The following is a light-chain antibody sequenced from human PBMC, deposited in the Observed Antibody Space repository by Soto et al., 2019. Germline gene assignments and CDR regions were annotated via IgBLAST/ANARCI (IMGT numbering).Light chain of an antibody. J-gene: IGKJ1*01. CDR1: QSISGS. V-gene: IGKV1-5*03. CDR2: AAS. CDR3: QQYNGYWT. Sequence: DIQMTQSPSTLSASVGDRVTITCRASQSISGSLAWYQQKPGKAPKLLIYAASNLKSGVPSRFSGSGSGTDSPITISRLQADVSASYYCQQYNGYWTFGQGTRVEIK.